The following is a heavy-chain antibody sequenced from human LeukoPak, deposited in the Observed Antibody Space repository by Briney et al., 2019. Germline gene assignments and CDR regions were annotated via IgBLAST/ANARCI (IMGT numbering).Heavy chain of an antibody. CDR2: IYYSGST. CDR1: GGSISSSSYY. V-gene: IGHV4-39*07. D-gene: IGHD3-22*01. Sequence: SETLSLTCTVSGGSISSSSYYWGWIRQPPGKGLGWIGSIYYSGSTYYNPSLKSRVTISVDTSKNQFSLKLSSVTAADTAVYYCARDTYYYDSSGHDAFDIWGQGTMVTVSS. J-gene: IGHJ3*02. CDR3: ARDTYYYDSSGHDAFDI.